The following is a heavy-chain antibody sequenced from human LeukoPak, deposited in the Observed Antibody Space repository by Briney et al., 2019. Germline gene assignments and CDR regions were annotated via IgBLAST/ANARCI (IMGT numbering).Heavy chain of an antibody. Sequence: SVEVSCKASGGTFSSYAISWVRQAPGQGLEWMGGIIPIFGTANYAQKFQGRVTITTDESTSTAYMELSSLRSEDTAVYYCARDRLRSTRHGYNYGIDWFDPWGQGTLVTVSS. CDR1: GGTFSSYA. CDR2: IIPIFGTA. V-gene: IGHV1-69*05. CDR3: ARDRLRSTRHGYNYGIDWFDP. J-gene: IGHJ5*02. D-gene: IGHD5-24*01.